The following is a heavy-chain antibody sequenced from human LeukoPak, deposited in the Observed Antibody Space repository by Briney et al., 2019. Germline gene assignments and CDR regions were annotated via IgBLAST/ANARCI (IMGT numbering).Heavy chain of an antibody. CDR1: GFTFSSYS. V-gene: IGHV3-21*04. J-gene: IGHJ3*02. CDR3: AKDLYSYLGAFDI. D-gene: IGHD2-21*01. CDR2: ISSSSSYI. Sequence: GGSLRLSCAPSGFTFSSYSMNWVRQAPGKGLEWVSSISSSSSYIYYAGSVKGRFTISRDNSKNTLYLQMNSLRAEDTAVYYCAKDLYSYLGAFDIWGQGTMVTVSS.